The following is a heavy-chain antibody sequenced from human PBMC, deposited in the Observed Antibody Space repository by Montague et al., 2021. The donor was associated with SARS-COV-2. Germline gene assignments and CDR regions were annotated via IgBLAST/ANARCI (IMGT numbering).Heavy chain of an antibody. J-gene: IGHJ6*02. CDR3: ARAPYHSYVGYFPYYLFYRLDV. Sequence: SLRLSCAASGFTFSSYAMHWVRQAAGKGLEWVSAISYGGSTIFYADSVKGRFTISRDNAKNTLYLQMNSLRAEDTAVYYCARAPYHSYVGYFPYYLFYRLDVWGQGTTVTVSS. V-gene: IGHV3-30*04. D-gene: IGHD3-22*01. CDR2: ISYGGSTI. CDR1: GFTFSSYA.